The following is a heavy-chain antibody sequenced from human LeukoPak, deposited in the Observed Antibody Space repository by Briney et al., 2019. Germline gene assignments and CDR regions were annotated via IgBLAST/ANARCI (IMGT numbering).Heavy chain of an antibody. CDR1: GDSVSNGNYY. CDR2: IYYTGKT. CDR3: AMSQNYYGSGDY. D-gene: IGHD3-10*01. V-gene: IGHV4-61*03. Sequence: SETLSLTCTVSGDSVSNGNYYWSWLRQPPGKALEWIGYIYYTGKTYYNPSLEGRVTILVDTSRNHFSVKLSSVTAADTAVYYCAMSQNYYGSGDYWSQGTLVTVSS. J-gene: IGHJ4*02.